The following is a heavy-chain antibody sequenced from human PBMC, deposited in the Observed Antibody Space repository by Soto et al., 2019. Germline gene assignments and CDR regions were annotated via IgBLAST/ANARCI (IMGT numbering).Heavy chain of an antibody. V-gene: IGHV3-23*01. CDR1: GFTFSSYA. CDR2: ISGSGGST. Sequence: GSLRLSCAASGFTFSSYAMSWVRQAPGKGLEWVSAISGSGGSTYYADSVKGRFTISRDNSKNTLYLQMNSLRAEDTAVYYCAKGKGYCSSTSCLYWGQGTLVTVSS. CDR3: AKGKGYCSSTSCLY. D-gene: IGHD2-2*01. J-gene: IGHJ4*02.